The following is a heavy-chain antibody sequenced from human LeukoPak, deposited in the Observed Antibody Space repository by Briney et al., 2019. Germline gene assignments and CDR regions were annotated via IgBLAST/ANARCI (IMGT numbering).Heavy chain of an antibody. CDR3: ARDPGYESWSPFWGGMDV. CDR1: GFTFSSSW. J-gene: IGHJ6*04. CDR2: ITRDGSST. V-gene: IGHV3-74*01. Sequence: GGSLRLSCAASGFTFSSSWMHWVRQAPGKGLVWESRITRDGSSTTYADSVKGRFTTSRDNAKNTLYLQMDSLRDDDTAVYYCARDPGYESWSPFWGGMDVWGNGTTVIVSS. D-gene: IGHD3-16*01.